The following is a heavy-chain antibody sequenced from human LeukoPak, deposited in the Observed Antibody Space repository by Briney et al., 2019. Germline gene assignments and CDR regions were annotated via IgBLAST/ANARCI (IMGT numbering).Heavy chain of an antibody. D-gene: IGHD3-16*01. J-gene: IGHJ4*02. CDR1: GYSISSGYY. V-gene: IGHV4-38-2*02. CDR3: ARDGATFGGLYYFDY. Sequence: PSETLSLTCTVSGYSISSGYYWGWIRQPPGKGLEWIGSIYHSGSTYYNPSLKSRVTISVDTSKNQFSLKLSSVTAADTAVYYCARDGATFGGLYYFDYWGQGTLVTVSS. CDR2: IYHSGST.